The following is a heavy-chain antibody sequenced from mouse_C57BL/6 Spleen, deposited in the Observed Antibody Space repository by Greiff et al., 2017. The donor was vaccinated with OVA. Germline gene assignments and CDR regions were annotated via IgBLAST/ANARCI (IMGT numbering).Heavy chain of an antibody. D-gene: IGHD1-1*01. CDR2: IDPSDSYT. V-gene: IGHV1-50*01. CDR3: AREGFITTVRGYFDV. J-gene: IGHJ1*03. CDR1: GYTFTSYW. Sequence: VQLQQPGAELVKPGASVKLSCKASGYTFTSYWMQWVKQRPGQGLEWIGEIDPSDSYTNYNQKFKGKATLTVDPSSSTAYMQLSSLTSEDSAVYYCAREGFITTVRGYFDVWGTGTTVTVSS.